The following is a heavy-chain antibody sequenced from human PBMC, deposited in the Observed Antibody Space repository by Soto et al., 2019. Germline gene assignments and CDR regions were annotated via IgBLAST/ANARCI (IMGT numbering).Heavy chain of an antibody. Sequence: ASVKVSCKVSGYTLTELSMHWVRQAPGKGLEWMGGFDPEDGETIYAQKFQGRVTMTEDTSTDTAYMELSSLRSEDTAVYYCAPSQPKHPYYDILTGYYIRSDAFDIWGQGTMVTVSS. J-gene: IGHJ3*02. CDR2: FDPEDGET. V-gene: IGHV1-24*01. D-gene: IGHD3-9*01. CDR1: GYTLTELS. CDR3: APSQPKHPYYDILTGYYIRSDAFDI.